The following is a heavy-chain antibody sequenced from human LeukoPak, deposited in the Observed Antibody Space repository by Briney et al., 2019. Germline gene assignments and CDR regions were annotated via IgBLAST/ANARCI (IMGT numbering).Heavy chain of an antibody. J-gene: IGHJ4*02. Sequence: ASVKVSCKASGGTFSSYAISWVRQAPGQGLERMGGIIPIFGTANYAQKFQGRVTITTDESTSTAYMELSSLRSEDTAVYYCASDPSIAGYFDYWGQGTLVTVSS. CDR2: IIPIFGTA. D-gene: IGHD6-6*01. CDR3: ASDPSIAGYFDY. V-gene: IGHV1-69*05. CDR1: GGTFSSYA.